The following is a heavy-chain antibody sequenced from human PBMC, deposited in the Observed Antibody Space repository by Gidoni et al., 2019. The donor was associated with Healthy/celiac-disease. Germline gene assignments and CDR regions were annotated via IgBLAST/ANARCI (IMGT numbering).Heavy chain of an antibody. J-gene: IGHJ4*02. D-gene: IGHD3-16*01. CDR1: GFTFSSYS. CDR3: AREGGATGGGDY. Sequence: EVQLVESGGGLVQPGGSLRLSCAASGFTFSSYSMTWVRQAPGKGLAWVSYISSSSSTISYADSVKGRFTLSRDNAKNSLYLQLNSLRAEDTAVYYCAREGGATGGGDYWGQGTLVTVSS. V-gene: IGHV3-48*01. CDR2: ISSSSSTI.